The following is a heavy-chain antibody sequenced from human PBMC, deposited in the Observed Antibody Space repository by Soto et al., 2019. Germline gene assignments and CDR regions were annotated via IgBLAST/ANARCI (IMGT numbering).Heavy chain of an antibody. D-gene: IGHD3-16*01. CDR2: IYSGGSK. Sequence: AGCMRLSCAASGFTVSSNYMSWVRQAPGKGLEWVSVIYSGGSKYYADSVKGRFTISRHNSKNTLYLQMNSLRAEDTAVYYCARDLGVHYYYYMDVWGKGTTVTVSS. CDR3: ARDLGVHYYYYMDV. J-gene: IGHJ6*03. CDR1: GFTVSSNY. V-gene: IGHV3-53*04.